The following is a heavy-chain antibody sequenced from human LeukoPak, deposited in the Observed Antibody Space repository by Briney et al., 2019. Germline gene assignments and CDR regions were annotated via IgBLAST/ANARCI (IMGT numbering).Heavy chain of an antibody. CDR3: VVVVEPPGSDGFDG. Sequence: GGSLRLSCAASGLTFGNSWVHWVRQAPGKGLVWVSLINADGTTTTYADSVKGRFTISRDNARNTASLQMNSLTIEDTAVYDCVVVVEPPGSDGFDGWGQGTMIAVSS. CDR1: GLTFGNSW. J-gene: IGHJ3*01. V-gene: IGHV3-74*01. CDR2: INADGTTT. D-gene: IGHD1-14*01.